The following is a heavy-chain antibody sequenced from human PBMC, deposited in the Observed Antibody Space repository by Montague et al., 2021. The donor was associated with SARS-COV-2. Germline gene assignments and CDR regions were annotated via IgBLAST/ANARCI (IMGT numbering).Heavy chain of an antibody. D-gene: IGHD3-10*01. CDR3: ANDVGALLGSGSYQGY. Sequence: SLRLSCAASGFTFSSYAMSWVRQAPGKGLEWVSTISGSGGSTYYADSVKGRFTISRDNSKNTLYLQMNSLRAEDRAVYYCANDVGALLGSGSYQGYWGQGTLVTVSS. V-gene: IGHV3-23*01. J-gene: IGHJ4*02. CDR2: ISGSGGST. CDR1: GFTFSSYA.